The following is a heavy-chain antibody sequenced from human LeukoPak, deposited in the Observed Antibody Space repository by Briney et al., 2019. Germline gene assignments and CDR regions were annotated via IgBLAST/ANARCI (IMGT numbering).Heavy chain of an antibody. D-gene: IGHD3-16*01. CDR3: ATRGGSGAFDI. CDR1: GGSISSYY. J-gene: IGHJ3*02. V-gene: IGHV4-59*01. Sequence: SETLSLTCTVSGGSISSYYWSWIRQPPGKGLEWIGYIYYSGSTNYNPSLKSRVTISVDTSKNQFSLQLSSVTAADTAVYYCATRGGSGAFDIWGQGTMVTVSS. CDR2: IYYSGST.